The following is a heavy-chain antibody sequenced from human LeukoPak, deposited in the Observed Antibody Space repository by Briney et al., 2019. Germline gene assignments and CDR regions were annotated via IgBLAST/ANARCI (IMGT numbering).Heavy chain of an antibody. J-gene: IGHJ4*02. CDR1: GYVFPNFW. CDR3: ARIRAIAAAGTQTYYFDY. Sequence: GESLKISCNASGYVFPNFWIGWVRQIPGKGLEWMGIIYPGDSDTRYSPSFQGLVTISADKSISTAYLQWSSLKASDTAMYYCARIRAIAAAGTQTYYFDYWGQGTLVTVSS. D-gene: IGHD6-13*01. V-gene: IGHV5-51*01. CDR2: IYPGDSDT.